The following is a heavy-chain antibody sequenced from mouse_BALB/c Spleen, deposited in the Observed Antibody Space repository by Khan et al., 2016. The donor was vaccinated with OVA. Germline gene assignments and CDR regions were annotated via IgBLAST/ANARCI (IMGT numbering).Heavy chain of an antibody. CDR1: GYTFSSYW. CDR3: ARGNYYGSSSGFGY. CDR2: ILPGSGRN. J-gene: IGHJ3*01. V-gene: IGHV1-9*01. Sequence: VQLRESGAELMKPGASVKISCKATGYTFSSYWIEWVKQRPGHGLEWIGEILPGSGRNNYNEKFKGKATFTADTSSNTAYMQLSSLTSEESAVFYCARGNYYGSSSGFGYWGQGTLVTVSA. D-gene: IGHD1-1*01.